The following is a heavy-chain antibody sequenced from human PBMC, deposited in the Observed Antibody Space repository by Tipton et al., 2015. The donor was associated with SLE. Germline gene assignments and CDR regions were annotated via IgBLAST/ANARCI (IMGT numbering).Heavy chain of an antibody. CDR2: IRYDGSNK. CDR1: GFTFSSYG. CDR3: AKARTFLGPFDY. D-gene: IGHD2/OR15-2a*01. V-gene: IGHV3-30*02. Sequence: SLRLSCAASGFTFSSYGMHWVRQAPGKGLEWVAFIRYDGSNKYYADSVKGRFTISRDNSRNTLYLQMNSLRAEDTAVYYCAKARTFLGPFDYWGQGTRVTVSS. J-gene: IGHJ4*02.